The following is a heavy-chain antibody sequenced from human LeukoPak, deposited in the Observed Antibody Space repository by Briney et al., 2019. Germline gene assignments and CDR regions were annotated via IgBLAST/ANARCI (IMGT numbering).Heavy chain of an antibody. CDR2: IYTSGTT. J-gene: IGHJ3*02. D-gene: IGHD3-22*01. V-gene: IGHV4-4*07. CDR3: ASLTTAEAFDI. CDR1: NGSISIYY. Sequence: PSETLSLTCTVSNGSISIYYWSWIRQPAGKGLEWIGRIYTSGTTNYNPSLKSRVTMSVDTSKNHFSLKLSSVTAADTAVYYCASLTTAEAFDIWGQGTMVTVSS.